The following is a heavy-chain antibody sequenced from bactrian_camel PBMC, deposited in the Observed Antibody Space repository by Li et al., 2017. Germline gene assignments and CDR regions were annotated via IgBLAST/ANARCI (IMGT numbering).Heavy chain of an antibody. CDR1: WSTNSKYC. Sequence: VQLVESGGGSVQAGGSLNLSCAVVRSWSTNSKYCMAWFRQAPGKGREGVAAIDTGDGSTYYLNSVEGRFTISHDNAKNTLYLQMNSLKPEDTAIYYCAVTGSDDYCYTWTYFDYWGQGTQVTVS. V-gene: IGHV3S31*01. D-gene: IGHD5*01. CDR2: IDTGDGST. CDR3: AVTGSDDYCYTWTYFDY. J-gene: IGHJ4*01.